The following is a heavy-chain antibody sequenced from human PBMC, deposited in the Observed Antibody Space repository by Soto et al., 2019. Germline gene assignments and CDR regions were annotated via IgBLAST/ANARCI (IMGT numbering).Heavy chain of an antibody. V-gene: IGHV4-31*03. CDR3: ARDSIAARPSPYYYYYGMDV. D-gene: IGHD6-6*01. CDR1: GGSISSGVYY. Sequence: SETLSRTCTVSGGSISSGVYYWIWIRQHPGKVLDWIGYIYYSGSTYYNPSLKSRVTISVDTSKNQFSLKLSSVTAADTAVYYCARDSIAARPSPYYYYYGMDVWGQGTTVTVSS. J-gene: IGHJ6*02. CDR2: IYYSGST.